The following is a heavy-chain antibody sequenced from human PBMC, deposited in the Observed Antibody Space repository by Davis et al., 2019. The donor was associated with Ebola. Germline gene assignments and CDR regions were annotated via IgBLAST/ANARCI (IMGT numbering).Heavy chain of an antibody. J-gene: IGHJ4*02. V-gene: IGHV3-11*06. CDR1: GFTFSDYY. D-gene: IGHD6-13*01. Sequence: GESLKISCAASGFTFSDYYMSWIRQAPGKGLEWVSYISSSSSYTNYADSVKGRFTISRDNAKNSLYLQMNSLRAEDTAVYYCATRIAAAGTVRADYWGQGTLVTVSS. CDR2: ISSSSSYT. CDR3: ATRIAAAGTVRADY.